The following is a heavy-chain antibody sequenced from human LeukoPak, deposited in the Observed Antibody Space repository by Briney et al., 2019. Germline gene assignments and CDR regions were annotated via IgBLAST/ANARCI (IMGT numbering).Heavy chain of an antibody. CDR3: AELGITMIGGV. Sequence: GGSLRLSCAASGFTFSSYSMNWVRQAPGKGLEWVSSISSSSTYIHYADSVKGRFTISRDNAKKSLYLQMNSLRAEDTAVYYCAELGITMIGGVWGKGTTVTISS. D-gene: IGHD3-10*02. J-gene: IGHJ6*04. CDR2: ISSSSTYI. CDR1: GFTFSSYS. V-gene: IGHV3-21*01.